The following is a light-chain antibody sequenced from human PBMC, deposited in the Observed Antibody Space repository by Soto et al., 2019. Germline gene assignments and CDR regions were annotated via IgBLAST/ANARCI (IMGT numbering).Light chain of an antibody. J-gene: IGLJ3*02. CDR1: SSNIGRDT. V-gene: IGLV1-44*01. CDR2: SNN. Sequence: QSVLTQPPSASGTPGQRVTISCSGGSSNIGRDTVNWYQHFPGTAPKVLIYSNNQRPSGVPDRFSGSKSGTSASLAISGLQSEDEADYYCAVWDGSLNGWVFGGGPELTVL. CDR3: AVWDGSLNGWV.